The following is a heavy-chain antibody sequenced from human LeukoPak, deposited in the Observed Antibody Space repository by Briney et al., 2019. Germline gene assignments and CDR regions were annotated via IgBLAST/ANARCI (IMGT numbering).Heavy chain of an antibody. D-gene: IGHD3-22*01. CDR2: MYYSGST. Sequence: SQTLSLTCTVSGGSISSGDYYWIWIRQPPGKGLEWIACMYYSGSTYYNPSLKSRVTMSADTSKNQLSLKLSSVTAADTAVYYCARPYYYDSRIDPWGQGILVTVSS. CDR1: GGSISSGDYY. V-gene: IGHV4-30-4*01. CDR3: ARPYYYDSRIDP. J-gene: IGHJ5*02.